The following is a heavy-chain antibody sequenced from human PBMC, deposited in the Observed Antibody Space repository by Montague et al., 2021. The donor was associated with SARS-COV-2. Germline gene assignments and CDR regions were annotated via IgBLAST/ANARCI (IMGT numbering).Heavy chain of an antibody. CDR1: GGSISSGSYY. Sequence: TLSLTCTVYGGSISSGSYYWSWIRQPAGKGLEWIGRIYTSGSTNYNPSLKSRVTISVDTSKNQFSLKLSSVTAADTAVYYCARADFWSSYLYFDYWGQGTLVTVSS. D-gene: IGHD3-3*01. V-gene: IGHV4-61*02. CDR2: IYTSGST. CDR3: ARADFWSSYLYFDY. J-gene: IGHJ4*02.